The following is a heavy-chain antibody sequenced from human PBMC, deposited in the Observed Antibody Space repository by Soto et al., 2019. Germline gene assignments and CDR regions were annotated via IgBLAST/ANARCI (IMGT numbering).Heavy chain of an antibody. CDR2: VNGGTGQT. CDR3: ARGKGMEENYYYYGLDI. Sequence: ASVKVSCKASGYTFSTYAMHWVRQAPGQSLEWMGWVNGGTGQTKYSQRFQDKVTIARDASASTAYMELSSLRSEDTAVYYCARGKGMEENYYYYGLDIWGQGTTVTVSS. V-gene: IGHV1-3*01. D-gene: IGHD1-1*01. J-gene: IGHJ6*02. CDR1: GYTFSTYA.